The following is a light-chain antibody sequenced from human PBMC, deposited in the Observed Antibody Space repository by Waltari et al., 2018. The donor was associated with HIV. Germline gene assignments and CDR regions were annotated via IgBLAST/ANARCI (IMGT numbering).Light chain of an antibody. J-gene: IGKJ2*01. Sequence: DIVMTQSPDSLTVSLGGRATMNCKSSQSLLYSSNNKNYLAWYQQKPGQPPKLLIYWASTRESGVPDRFSGSGSGTDFTLTISSLQAEDVAVYYCQQYYITPYTFGQGTKLEIK. CDR2: WAS. CDR1: QSLLYSSNNKNY. CDR3: QQYYITPYT. V-gene: IGKV4-1*01.